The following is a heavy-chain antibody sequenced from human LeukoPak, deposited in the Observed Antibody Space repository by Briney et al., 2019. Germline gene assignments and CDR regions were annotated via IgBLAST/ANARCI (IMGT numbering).Heavy chain of an antibody. CDR1: GDSVSSNSAA. Sequence: LSQTLLLTCAISGDSVSSNSAAWNWIRLSPSRGLEWLGRTYYRSKWYDDYAISVKSRITISRDTSRNQFSLHLNSVTPEDTAVYYCTRCSYGYSDYWGQGTLVTVSS. D-gene: IGHD3-10*01. CDR2: TYYRSKWYD. J-gene: IGHJ4*02. V-gene: IGHV6-1*01. CDR3: TRCSYGYSDY.